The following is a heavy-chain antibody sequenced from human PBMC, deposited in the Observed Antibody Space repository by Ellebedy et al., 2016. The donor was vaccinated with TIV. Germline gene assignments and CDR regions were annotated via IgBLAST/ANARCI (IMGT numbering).Heavy chain of an antibody. Sequence: GESLKISCSASGFTFSSYAMHWVRQAPGKGLEYVSAISSNGGSTYYADSVKGRFTISRDNSKNTLYLQMSSLRAEDTAVYYCVKRGRGGYSYGYVFVYWGQGTLVTVSS. V-gene: IGHV3-64D*06. CDR3: VKRGRGGYSYGYVFVY. CDR2: ISSNGGST. J-gene: IGHJ4*02. CDR1: GFTFSSYA. D-gene: IGHD5-18*01.